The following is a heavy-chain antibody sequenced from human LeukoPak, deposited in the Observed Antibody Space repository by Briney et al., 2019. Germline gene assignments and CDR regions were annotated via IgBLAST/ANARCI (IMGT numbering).Heavy chain of an antibody. CDR2: INPSGGST. D-gene: IGHD3-10*01. CDR1: GYTFTSYF. J-gene: IGHJ5*02. CDR3: ARLYYYGSGSYYNYNWFDP. Sequence: VASVKVSCKASGYTFTSYFMHWGRQAPGQGLEWMGIINPSGGSTSYEQKFQGRVTMTRDTSTSTVYMELSRLRSEDTAVYYCARLYYYGSGSYYNYNWFDPWGQGTLVTVSS. V-gene: IGHV1-46*01.